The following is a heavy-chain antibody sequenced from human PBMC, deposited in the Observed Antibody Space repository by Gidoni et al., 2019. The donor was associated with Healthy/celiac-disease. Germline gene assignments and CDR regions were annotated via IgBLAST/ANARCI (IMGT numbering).Heavy chain of an antibody. CDR3: AKDQWDFWSGYYDSGYYYYGMDV. J-gene: IGHJ6*02. CDR2: ISYDGSNK. CDR1: GFTFSSYG. Sequence: QVQLVESGGGVVQPGRSLRLSCAASGFTFSSYGMHWVRQAPGKGLEWVAVISYDGSNKYYADSVKGRFTISRDNSKNTLYLQMNSLRAEDTAVYYCAKDQWDFWSGYYDSGYYYYGMDVWGQGTTVTVSS. V-gene: IGHV3-30*18. D-gene: IGHD3-3*01.